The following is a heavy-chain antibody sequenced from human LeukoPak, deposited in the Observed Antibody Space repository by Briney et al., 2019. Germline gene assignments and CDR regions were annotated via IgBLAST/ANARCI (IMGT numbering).Heavy chain of an antibody. CDR1: GGSISSGGYY. CDR3: ARELRMATNYYFDY. V-gene: IGHV4-61*02. CDR2: MHTSGNT. D-gene: IGHD5-24*01. Sequence: SETLSLTCTVSGGSISSGGYYWSWIRQPAGKGLEWIGRMHTSGNTNYNPSLKSRVTMSVDTSKNQFSLNLSSVTAADAAVYYCARELRMATNYYFDYWGQGTLVTVSS. J-gene: IGHJ4*02.